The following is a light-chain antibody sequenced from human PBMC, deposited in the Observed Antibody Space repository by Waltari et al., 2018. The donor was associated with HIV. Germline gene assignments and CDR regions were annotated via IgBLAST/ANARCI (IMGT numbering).Light chain of an antibody. Sequence: QSVLPQPPSVSGAPGQRVTISCTGSSSNIGPTYAVHWYQQLPGTAPKLLIFGNSNRPSGVPDRFSGSKSGTSASLAITGLQAEDEADYYCQSYDSSLSGWVFGGGTKLTVL. V-gene: IGLV1-40*01. CDR1: SSNIGPTYA. CDR3: QSYDSSLSGWV. J-gene: IGLJ3*02. CDR2: GNS.